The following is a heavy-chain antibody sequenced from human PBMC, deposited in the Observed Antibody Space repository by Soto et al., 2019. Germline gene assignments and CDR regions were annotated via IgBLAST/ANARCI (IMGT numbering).Heavy chain of an antibody. J-gene: IGHJ3*02. V-gene: IGHV5-51*01. CDR1: GYSFTSYW. Sequence: SLKISCKGSGYSFTSYWIGWVRQMPGKGLEWMGIIYPGDSDTRYSPSFQGQVTISADKSISTAYLQWSSLKASDTAMYYCARSYDDSSGYRNDAFDIWGQGTMVTVSS. CDR2: IYPGDSDT. CDR3: ARSYDDSSGYRNDAFDI. D-gene: IGHD3-22*01.